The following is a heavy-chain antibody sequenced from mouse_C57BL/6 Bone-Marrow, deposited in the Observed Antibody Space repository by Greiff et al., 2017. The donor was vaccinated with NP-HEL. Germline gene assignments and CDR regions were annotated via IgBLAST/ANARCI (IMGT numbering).Heavy chain of an antibody. D-gene: IGHD2-5*01. CDR3: ARFYSNYGYWYFDV. CDR1: GYTFTDYY. Sequence: QVQLQQSGAELVRPGASVKLSCKASGYTFTDYYINWVKQRPGQGLEWIARIYPGSGNTYYNEKFKGKATLTAEKSSSTAYMQLSSLTSEDSAVYFCARFYSNYGYWYFDVWGTGTTVTVSS. CDR2: IYPGSGNT. J-gene: IGHJ1*03. V-gene: IGHV1-76*01.